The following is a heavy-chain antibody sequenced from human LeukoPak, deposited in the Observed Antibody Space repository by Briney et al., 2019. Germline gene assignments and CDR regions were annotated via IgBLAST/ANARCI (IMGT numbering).Heavy chain of an antibody. Sequence: SETLSLTRTVSGGSISSSSYYWGWIRQPPGKGLEWIGSIYYSGSTYYNPSLKSRVTISVDTSKNQFSLKLSSVTAADTAVYYCARRGVVADYWGQGTLVTVSS. CDR2: IYYSGST. CDR1: GGSISSSSYY. CDR3: ARRGVVADY. D-gene: IGHD2-15*01. V-gene: IGHV4-39*01. J-gene: IGHJ4*02.